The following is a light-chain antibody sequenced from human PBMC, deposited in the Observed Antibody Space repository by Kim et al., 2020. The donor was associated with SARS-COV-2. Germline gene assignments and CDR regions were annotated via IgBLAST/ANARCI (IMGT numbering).Light chain of an antibody. J-gene: IGKJ4*01. CDR3: LQHNSYSFT. Sequence: ASVGDRVTITCRASQDIRNHLGWYQQKPGKAPKRLIYAASSLQSGVPSRFSGSGSGTEFTLSISSLQPEDSASYYCLQHNSYSFTFGGGTKVDIK. V-gene: IGKV1-17*01. CDR2: AAS. CDR1: QDIRNH.